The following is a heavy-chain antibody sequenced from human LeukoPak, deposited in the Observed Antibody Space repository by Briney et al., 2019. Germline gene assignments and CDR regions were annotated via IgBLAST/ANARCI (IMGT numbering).Heavy chain of an antibody. D-gene: IGHD3-22*01. J-gene: IGHJ3*02. CDR1: GGSISSGDYY. CDR3: ARLHPNYYDSSGYSLVTDAFDI. Sequence: PSETLSLTCTVSGGSISSGDYYWSWIRQPPGKGLEWIGYIYYSGSTYYNPSLKSRVTISVDTSKNQFSLKLSSVTAADTAVYYCARLHPNYYDSSGYSLVTDAFDIWGQGTMVTVSS. CDR2: IYYSGST. V-gene: IGHV4-30-4*01.